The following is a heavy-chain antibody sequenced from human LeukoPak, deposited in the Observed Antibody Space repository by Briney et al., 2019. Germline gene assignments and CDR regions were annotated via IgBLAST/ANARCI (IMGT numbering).Heavy chain of an antibody. Sequence: ASVKVSCKASGYTFTSYGISWVRQAPGQGLEWMGWISGYNGNTNYAQNLQGRVTMITDTSTSTVYMEVRSLRSDDTAVYYCARGPRYCSSTSCFNEWYWFDPWGQGTLVTVSS. CDR3: ARGPRYCSSTSCFNEWYWFDP. CDR1: GYTFTSYG. V-gene: IGHV1-18*01. D-gene: IGHD2-2*01. J-gene: IGHJ5*02. CDR2: ISGYNGNT.